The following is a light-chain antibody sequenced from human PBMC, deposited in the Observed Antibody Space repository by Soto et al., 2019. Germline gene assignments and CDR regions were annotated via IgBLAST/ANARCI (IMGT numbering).Light chain of an antibody. CDR1: QSVSSN. CDR2: GAS. CDR3: QQYSNWPPFT. V-gene: IGKV3-15*01. J-gene: IGKJ4*01. Sequence: EIVMTQSPATLSVSPGERVTLSCRASQSVSSNLAWYQQKPGQAPRFLIYGASTRATGIPARFSGSGSGTEFTLPISSLQSEDFAVYYCQQYSNWPPFTFGGGTKVEIK.